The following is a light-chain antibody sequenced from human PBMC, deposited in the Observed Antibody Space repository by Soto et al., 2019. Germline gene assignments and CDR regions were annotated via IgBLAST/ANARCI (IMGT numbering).Light chain of an antibody. J-gene: IGKJ4*01. CDR2: DGS. CDR1: QSVNRY. Sequence: EIVLTQSPATLSLSPGERATLSCRASQSVNRYLAWYQHKPGQAPRLLIYDGSNRATGIPARFSGSGSGTDFTLTISSLEPEDLAVYYCQQRSDWLTFGGGTKVEIK. V-gene: IGKV3-11*01. CDR3: QQRSDWLT.